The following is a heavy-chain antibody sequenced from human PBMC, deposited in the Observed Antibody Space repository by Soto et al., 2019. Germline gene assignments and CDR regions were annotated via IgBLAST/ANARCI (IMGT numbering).Heavy chain of an antibody. CDR3: AREISDYGGRNAFDI. D-gene: IGHD4-17*01. Sequence: SETLSLTCTVSGGSVSSGSYYWSWIRQPPGKGLEWIGYIYYSGSTNYNPSLKSRVTISVDTSKTQFSLELSSVTAADTAVYYCAREISDYGGRNAFDIWSQGTMVTVSS. CDR1: GGSVSSGSYY. CDR2: IYYSGST. J-gene: IGHJ3*02. V-gene: IGHV4-61*01.